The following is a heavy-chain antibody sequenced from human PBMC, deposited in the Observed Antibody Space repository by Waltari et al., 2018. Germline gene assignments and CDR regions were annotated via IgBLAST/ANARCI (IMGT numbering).Heavy chain of an antibody. CDR1: GYTFTSYY. J-gene: IGHJ4*02. CDR2: INPSGGST. Sequence: QVQLVQSGAEVKKPGASVKVSCKASGYTFTSYYMHWVRQAPGQGLEWMGIINPSGGSTSYVQKVQGRVTMTSDTSTSTVYMELSSLRSEDTAVYYCARVAGGRARAYQDWGQGTLVTVSS. V-gene: IGHV1-46*03. CDR3: ARVAGGRARAYQD. D-gene: IGHD2-2*01.